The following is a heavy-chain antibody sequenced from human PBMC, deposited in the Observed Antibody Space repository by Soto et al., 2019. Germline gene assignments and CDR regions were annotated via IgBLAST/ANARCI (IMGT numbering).Heavy chain of an antibody. Sequence: SETLSLTCSVSGDSISNLDYFWAWIRQPPGQALEYIGYIYKSATTYYNPSFESRVAISVDTSKSQFSLNVTSVTAADTAVYFCARGRYCLSGRCFPNWFDSWGQGALVTVSS. D-gene: IGHD2-15*01. CDR2: IYKSATT. V-gene: IGHV4-30-4*01. J-gene: IGHJ5*01. CDR3: ARGRYCLSGRCFPNWFDS. CDR1: GDSISNLDYF.